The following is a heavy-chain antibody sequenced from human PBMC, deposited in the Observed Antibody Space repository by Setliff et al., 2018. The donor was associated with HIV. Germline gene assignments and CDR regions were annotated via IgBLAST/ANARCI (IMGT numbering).Heavy chain of an antibody. D-gene: IGHD1-26*01. CDR3: ATVGPTGAYFHD. CDR1: GYTLTELS. J-gene: IGHJ4*02. CDR2: FDPEDGET. Sequence: GASVKVSCKVSGYTLTELSMHWVRQAPGKGLEWMGGFDPEDGETIYAQKFQGRVTMTEDTSTDTAYMVLARLTSEDTAVYFCATVGPTGAYFHDWGQGTLVTVSS. V-gene: IGHV1-24*01.